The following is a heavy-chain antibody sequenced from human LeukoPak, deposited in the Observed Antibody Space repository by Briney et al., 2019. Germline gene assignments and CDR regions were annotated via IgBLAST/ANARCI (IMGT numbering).Heavy chain of an antibody. CDR1: RFTFDEYG. J-gene: IGHJ4*02. D-gene: IGHD4-23*01. V-gene: IGHV3-48*01. CDR2: ISSSSSTI. CDR3: ARDSVVTLDY. Sequence: GGSLRLSCAASRFTFDEYGMSWVRHTAGKGLEWVSYISSSSSTIYYADSVKGRFTISRDNAKNSLYLQMNSLRAEDTAVYYCARDSVVTLDYWGQGTLVTVSS.